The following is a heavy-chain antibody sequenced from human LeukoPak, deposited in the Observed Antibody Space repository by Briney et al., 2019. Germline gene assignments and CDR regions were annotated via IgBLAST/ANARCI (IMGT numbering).Heavy chain of an antibody. D-gene: IGHD6-19*01. CDR1: GGSISSYY. Sequence: SETLSLTCTASGGSISSYYWSWIRQPPGKGLEWIGYIYYSGSTNYNPSLKSRVTISVDTSKNQFSLKLSSVTAADTAVYYCAGGGLVVAGSFFFDYWGQGTLVTVSS. CDR3: AGGGLVVAGSFFFDY. CDR2: IYYSGST. J-gene: IGHJ4*02. V-gene: IGHV4-59*01.